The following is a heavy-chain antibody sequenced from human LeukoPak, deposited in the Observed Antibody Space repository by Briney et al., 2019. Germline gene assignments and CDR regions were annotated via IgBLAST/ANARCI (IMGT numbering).Heavy chain of an antibody. D-gene: IGHD1-26*01. CDR2: VNPDGSHT. CDR1: GFTFSIYW. V-gene: IGHV3-74*01. Sequence: PGGSLRLSCAASGFTFSIYWMHWVRQPPGKGLVWVSRVNPDGSHTNYADSVKGRFTISRDNAKNTLYLQMNSLRAEDTAVYYCVRDLGGPRDYWGQGTLVTVSS. CDR3: VRDLGGPRDY. J-gene: IGHJ4*02.